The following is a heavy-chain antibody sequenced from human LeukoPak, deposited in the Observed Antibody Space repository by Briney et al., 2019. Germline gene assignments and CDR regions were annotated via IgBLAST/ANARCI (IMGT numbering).Heavy chain of an antibody. CDR1: GGSFSGYY. Sequence: PSETLSLTCAVYGGSFSGYYWSWIRQPPGKGLEWIGEINHSGSTNYNPSPKSRVTISVDTSKNQFSLKLSSVTAADTAMYWCVRQSRIFGIIRPGYMDVWGKGIMVSVSS. CDR3: VRQSRIFGIIRPGYMDV. CDR2: INHSGST. D-gene: IGHD3-3*01. V-gene: IGHV4-34*01. J-gene: IGHJ6*03.